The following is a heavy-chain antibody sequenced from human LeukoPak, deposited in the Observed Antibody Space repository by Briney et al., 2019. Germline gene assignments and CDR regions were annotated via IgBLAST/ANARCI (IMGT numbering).Heavy chain of an antibody. D-gene: IGHD3-22*01. J-gene: IGHJ4*02. CDR2: ITSSSSYI. CDR3: ARHVVAVGFDY. CDR1: GFTFSSYT. Sequence: PGRSLRLSCPAAGFTFSSYTINSVRQAPGKGLEWVSSITSSSSYIYYADSVKGRFTISRDNAKNSLYLQMNSLRAEDTAVYYCARHVVAVGFDYWGQGTLVTVSS. V-gene: IGHV3-21*01.